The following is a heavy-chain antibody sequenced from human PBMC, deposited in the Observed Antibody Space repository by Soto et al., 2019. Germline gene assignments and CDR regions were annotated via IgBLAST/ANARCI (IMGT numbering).Heavy chain of an antibody. J-gene: IGHJ6*02. V-gene: IGHV2-70*01. CDR1: GFSLSTSGMC. CDR3: ARRRITLVRGVVRSNGMDV. CDR2: IDWDDDK. D-gene: IGHD3-10*01. Sequence: SGPTLVNPTQTLTLTCTFSGFSLSTSGMCVSWIRQPPGEALEWLALIDWDDDKYYSASLKTRLTISKDTSRNQVVLTMTNMDPVDTATYYCARRRITLVRGVVRSNGMDVWGQGTTVTVSS.